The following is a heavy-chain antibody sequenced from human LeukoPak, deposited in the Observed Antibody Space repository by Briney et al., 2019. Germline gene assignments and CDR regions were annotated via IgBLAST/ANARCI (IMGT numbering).Heavy chain of an antibody. CDR3: ARENSRGRFDY. V-gene: IGHV6-1*01. Sequence: SQTLSLTCGLSGDSVSSNTAAWNWLRQSPSRGLEWLGRTYYRSKWYNNYAVSVKSRITINSDSSKNQVSLQLNSVTPEDTAMYYCARENSRGRFDYWGQGILVTVSS. J-gene: IGHJ4*02. CDR1: GDSVSSNTAA. CDR2: TYYRSKWYN. D-gene: IGHD6-19*01.